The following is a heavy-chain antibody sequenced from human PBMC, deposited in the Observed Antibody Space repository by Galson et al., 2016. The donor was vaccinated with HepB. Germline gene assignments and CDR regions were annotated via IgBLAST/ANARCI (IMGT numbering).Heavy chain of an antibody. CDR3: AKGRSTNGGMDV. Sequence: SLRLSCAASGFTFTSYDMSWVRQAPGKGLEWVSALSDSRDTTYYADSVKGRFTISRDSSKSTLYLQIHSLRADDTAVYYCAKGRSTNGGMDVWGQGTTVTVSS. J-gene: IGHJ6*02. CDR1: GFTFTSYD. V-gene: IGHV3-23*01. CDR2: LSDSRDTT. D-gene: IGHD2-8*01.